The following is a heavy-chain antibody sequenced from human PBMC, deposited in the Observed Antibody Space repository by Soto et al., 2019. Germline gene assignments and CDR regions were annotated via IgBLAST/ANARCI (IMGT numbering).Heavy chain of an antibody. CDR2: IYHSGST. J-gene: IGHJ4*02. CDR3: TAMPGIVGATHFDY. CDR1: GGSISSDNW. V-gene: IGHV4-4*02. D-gene: IGHD1-26*01. Sequence: QVQLQESGPGLVKPSGTLSVTCVVSGGSISSDNWWSWVRQPPGKGLEWIGEIYHSGSTNFNPCLKSRVTMSVDKSKNQFSLILNAVTAADTAVYYCTAMPGIVGATHFDYWGQGTLVTVSS.